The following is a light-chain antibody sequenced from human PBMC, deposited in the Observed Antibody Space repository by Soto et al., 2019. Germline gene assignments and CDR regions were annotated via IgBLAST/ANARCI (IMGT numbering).Light chain of an antibody. Sequence: DIQITQTPSSLSASVGDRVTMTCRACQSISSYLNWYQQKPGKAPKLLIYAASSLQSGVPSRFSCSGSGTDFTLTIGSLQPEDFATYYCQQSYSTPWTFGQGTKVDIK. CDR2: AAS. CDR1: QSISSY. J-gene: IGKJ1*01. CDR3: QQSYSTPWT. V-gene: IGKV1-39*01.